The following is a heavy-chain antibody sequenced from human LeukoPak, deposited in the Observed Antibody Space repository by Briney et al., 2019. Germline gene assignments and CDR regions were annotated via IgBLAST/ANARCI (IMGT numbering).Heavy chain of an antibody. CDR3: VREARGYHYTYFDY. J-gene: IGHJ4*02. V-gene: IGHV3-13*01. CDR1: GFTLGSHD. CDR2: VSSGFHA. Sequence: GGSLRLSCTASGFTLGSHDMHWVRQIPGQGLEWVAAVSSGFHAFFADSVQGRFTVSREDARNSLYLQMDSLRAGDTAVYYCVREARGYHYTYFDYWGQGTLVTVSS. D-gene: IGHD5-18*01.